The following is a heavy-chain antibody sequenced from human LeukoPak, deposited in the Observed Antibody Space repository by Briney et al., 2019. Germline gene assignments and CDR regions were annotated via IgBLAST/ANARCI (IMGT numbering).Heavy chain of an antibody. Sequence: GASVMVSCKASGGTFSSYAISWVRQAPGQGLEWMGWINTNTGNPTYAQGFTGRFVFSLDTSVSTAYLQISSLKAEDTAVYYCAREARYGSGPFDYWGQGTLVIVSS. CDR3: AREARYGSGPFDY. V-gene: IGHV7-4-1*02. D-gene: IGHD3-10*01. CDR1: GGTFSSYA. CDR2: INTNTGNP. J-gene: IGHJ4*02.